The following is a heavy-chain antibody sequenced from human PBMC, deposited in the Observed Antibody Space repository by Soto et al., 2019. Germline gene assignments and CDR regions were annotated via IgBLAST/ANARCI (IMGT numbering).Heavy chain of an antibody. CDR2: INHSGST. CDR1: GGSFSGYY. CDR3: ARDKITGIFDY. J-gene: IGHJ4*02. V-gene: IGHV4-34*01. Sequence: QVQLQQWGAGLLKPSETLSLTCAVYGGSFSGYYWTWIRQPPGTGLEWIGEINHSGSTNYNPSLKSRVTISVDPSKNQCSLELTSVTAAHTAVYYCARDKITGIFDYWGQGTLVTVSS. D-gene: IGHD2-8*02.